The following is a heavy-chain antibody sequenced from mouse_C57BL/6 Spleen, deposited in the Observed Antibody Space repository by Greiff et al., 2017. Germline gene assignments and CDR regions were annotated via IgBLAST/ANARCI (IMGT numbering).Heavy chain of an antibody. Sequence: QVQLQQSGAELVKPGASVKLSCKASGYTFTSYWMQWVNQRPGQGLEWIGEIDPSDSYTNYNQKFKGKATLTVDTSSSTAYMQLSSLTSEDSAVYYCARLDGYRYFDYWGQGTTLTVSS. V-gene: IGHV1-50*01. CDR1: GYTFTSYW. CDR2: IDPSDSYT. CDR3: ARLDGYRYFDY. J-gene: IGHJ2*01. D-gene: IGHD2-3*01.